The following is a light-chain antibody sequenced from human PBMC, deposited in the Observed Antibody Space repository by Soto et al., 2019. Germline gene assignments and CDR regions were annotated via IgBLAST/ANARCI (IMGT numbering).Light chain of an antibody. V-gene: IGKV3-20*01. CDR2: GAS. CDR1: QSVRSSY. CDR3: QQHDILTIT. J-gene: IGKJ5*01. Sequence: EIVFKQSPGTLSLSPGERATLSCRASQSVRSSYLAWYPQKPGKAPRVXISGASRRDTGIPDQFSGAGAGTEFTLTISRLEPEDFALYYCQQHDILTITFGQGTRLEIK.